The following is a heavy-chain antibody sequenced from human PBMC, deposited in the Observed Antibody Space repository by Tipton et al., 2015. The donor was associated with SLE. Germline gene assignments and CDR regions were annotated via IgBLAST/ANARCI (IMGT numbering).Heavy chain of an antibody. CDR3: ASLRGSLYVDYSYYYMDV. CDR2: IYTSGST. J-gene: IGHJ6*03. V-gene: IGHV4-4*08. CDR1: GGSFSSYY. Sequence: GLVKPSETLSLTCTVSGGSFSSYYWSWIRQPPGKGLEWIGYIYTSGSTYYNPSLKSRVTISVDTSKNQFSLKLKSVTAADTAVYYCASLRGSLYVDYSYYYMDVWGKGTTVTVSS. D-gene: IGHD3-16*01.